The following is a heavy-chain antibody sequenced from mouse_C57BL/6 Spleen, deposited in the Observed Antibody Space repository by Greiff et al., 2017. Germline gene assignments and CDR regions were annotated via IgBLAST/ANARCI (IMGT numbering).Heavy chain of an antibody. CDR1: GFTFSDYY. D-gene: IGHD1-1*01. CDR2: INYDGSST. J-gene: IGHJ2*01. Sequence: EVHLVEFEGGLVQPGSSMKLSCTASGFTFSDYYMAWVRQVPEKGLEWVANINYDGSSTYYLDSLKSRFIISRDNAKNILYLQMSSLKSEDTATYYCARDLRYYFDYWGQGTTLTVSS. CDR3: ARDLRYYFDY. V-gene: IGHV5-16*01.